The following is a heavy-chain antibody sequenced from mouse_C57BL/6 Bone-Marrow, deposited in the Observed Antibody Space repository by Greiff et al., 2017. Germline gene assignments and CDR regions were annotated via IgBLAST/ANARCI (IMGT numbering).Heavy chain of an antibody. CDR2: IWSGGST. CDR3: AISIYYYGSSLYYYAMDY. CDR1: GFSLTSYG. Sequence: QVQLQQSGPGLVQPSQSLSITCTVSGFSLTSYGVHWVRQSPGKGLEWLGVIWSGGSTDYNAAFISSLSISKDNSKSQVFFKMNSLQADDTAIYYCAISIYYYGSSLYYYAMDYWGQGTSVTVSS. D-gene: IGHD1-1*01. J-gene: IGHJ4*01. V-gene: IGHV2-2*01.